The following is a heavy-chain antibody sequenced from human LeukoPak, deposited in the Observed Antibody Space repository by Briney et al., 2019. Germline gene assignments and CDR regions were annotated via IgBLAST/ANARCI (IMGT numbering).Heavy chain of an antibody. V-gene: IGHV3-30*09. CDR3: ARDHYRAY. D-gene: IGHD3-16*02. Sequence: GGSLRLSCAASGFTFSSYWMSWVRQAPGKGLEWVAVISYDGSNKYYADSVKGRFAISRDNSKNTLYLQMNSLRAEDTAVYYCARDHYRAYWGQGTLVTVSS. CDR2: ISYDGSNK. CDR1: GFTFSSYW. J-gene: IGHJ4*02.